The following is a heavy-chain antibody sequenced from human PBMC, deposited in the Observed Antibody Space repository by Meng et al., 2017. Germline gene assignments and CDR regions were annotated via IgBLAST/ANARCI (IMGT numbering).Heavy chain of an antibody. D-gene: IGHD2-2*01. CDR1: GYTFTSYY. Sequence: ASVKVSCKASGYTFTSYYMHWVRQAPGQGLEWMGIINPSGGSTSYAQKFQGRVTVTRDTSTSTVYMELSSLRSEDTAVYYCARNYGVVPAAISGVLHSGDWFDPWGQGTLVTVSS. CDR3: ARNYGVVPAAISGVLHSGDWFDP. CDR2: INPSGGST. V-gene: IGHV1-46*01. J-gene: IGHJ5*02.